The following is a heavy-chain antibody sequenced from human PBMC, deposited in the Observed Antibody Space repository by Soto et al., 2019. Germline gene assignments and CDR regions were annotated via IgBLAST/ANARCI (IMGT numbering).Heavy chain of an antibody. V-gene: IGHV3-30*18. CDR3: AKGQHCSSPSCYFYYYGMDV. Sequence: QVQLVEAGGGVVQPGRSLRLSCAASGFIFSSYGMHWVRQAPGKGLEWVAVISYDGSNKYYAGSVKGRLTISRDNSKNSLYLQMNSLRAEDTVVYYCAKGQHCSSPSCYFYYYGMDVWGQGTTVAVSS. J-gene: IGHJ6*02. CDR1: GFIFSSYG. CDR2: ISYDGSNK. D-gene: IGHD2-2*01.